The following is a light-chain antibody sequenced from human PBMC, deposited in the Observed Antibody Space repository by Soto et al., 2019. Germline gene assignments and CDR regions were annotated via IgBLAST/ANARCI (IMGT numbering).Light chain of an antibody. J-gene: IGKJ1*01. V-gene: IGKV1-5*01. CDR3: QQYGSSPRWT. CDR2: HAS. Sequence: TQMTQSPSTLPASVGDRVTVTCLAGQSISNWLAWYQQKPGTAPKVLIYHASNLQSGVPSRFSGSGSGTDFTLTISRLEPEDFAVYYGQQYGSSPRWTFGQGAKVDI. CDR1: QSISNW.